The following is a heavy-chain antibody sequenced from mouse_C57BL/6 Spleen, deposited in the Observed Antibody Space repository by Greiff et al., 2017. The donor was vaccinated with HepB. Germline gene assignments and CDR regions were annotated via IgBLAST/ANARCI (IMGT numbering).Heavy chain of an antibody. D-gene: IGHD4-1*01. Sequence: EVLLLEPGGGLVKPGGSLKLSCAASGFTFSDYGMHWVRQAPEQGLEWVAYISSGSSTTYYADTVKGRFTISRDNAENTLYMQLTSLRSEDTAMYYCAREGAVGRRYFDYWGQGTTLTVSS. V-gene: IGHV5-17*01. CDR3: AREGAVGRRYFDY. CDR1: GFTFSDYG. J-gene: IGHJ2*01. CDR2: ISSGSSTT.